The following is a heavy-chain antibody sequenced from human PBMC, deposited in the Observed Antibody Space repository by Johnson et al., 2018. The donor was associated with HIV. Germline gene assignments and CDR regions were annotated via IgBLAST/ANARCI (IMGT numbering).Heavy chain of an antibody. CDR3: ARLFYYESSGYYRGGAFDI. CDR2: IYSGRST. CDR1: GFTVSSNY. J-gene: IGHJ3*02. D-gene: IGHD3-22*01. V-gene: IGHV3-53*01. Sequence: VQVVASGGGLIQPGGSLRLSCAASGFTVSSNYMTWVRQAPGKGLEWVSVIYSGRSTYYADSVKGRFTISRDNSKNTLFLQMNSLRAEDTAVYYCARLFYYESSGYYRGGAFDIWGQGTMVTVSS.